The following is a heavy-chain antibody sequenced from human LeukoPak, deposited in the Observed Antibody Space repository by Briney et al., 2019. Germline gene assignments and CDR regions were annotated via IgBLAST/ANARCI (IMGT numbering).Heavy chain of an antibody. CDR2: IYTSGST. V-gene: IGHV4-61*02. CDR3: ARVPALITFGGVIVPKVYFDY. Sequence: SETLSLTCTVSGGSISSGSYYWSWIRQPAGKGLEWIGRIYTSGSTNYNPSLKSRVTISVDTSKNQFSPKLSSVTAADTAVYYCARVPALITFGGVIVPKVYFDYWGQGTLVTVSS. J-gene: IGHJ4*02. CDR1: GGSISSGSYY. D-gene: IGHD3-16*02.